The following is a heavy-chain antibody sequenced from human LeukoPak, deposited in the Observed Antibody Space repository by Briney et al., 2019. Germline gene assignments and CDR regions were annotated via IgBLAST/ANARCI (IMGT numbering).Heavy chain of an antibody. V-gene: IGHV3-66*01. CDR2: IYSGGST. CDR1: GFTFSDAW. D-gene: IGHD3-22*01. Sequence: GGSLRLPCAASGFTFSDAWMSWVRQAPGKGLEWVSVIYSGGSTYYADSVKGRFTISRDSSKNTLYLQMNSLRAEDTAVYYCARDSSGYILGYYGMDVWGQGTTVTVSS. J-gene: IGHJ6*02. CDR3: ARDSSGYILGYYGMDV.